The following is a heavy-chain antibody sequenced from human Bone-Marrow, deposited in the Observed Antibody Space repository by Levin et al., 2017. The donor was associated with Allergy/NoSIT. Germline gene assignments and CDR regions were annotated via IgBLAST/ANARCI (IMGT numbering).Heavy chain of an antibody. CDR3: AKDVSKWLEQERSPFDY. D-gene: IGHD1-1*01. Sequence: GESLKISCAASGFTFSSYAMSWVRQAPGKGLESVARISGSGATTYYADSVQGRFTISRENSKNTLHLQMNTLRAEDTAVYYCAKDVSKWLEQERSPFDYWGQGTLVTVSS. J-gene: IGHJ4*02. CDR1: GFTFSSYA. V-gene: IGHV3-23*01. CDR2: ISGSGATT.